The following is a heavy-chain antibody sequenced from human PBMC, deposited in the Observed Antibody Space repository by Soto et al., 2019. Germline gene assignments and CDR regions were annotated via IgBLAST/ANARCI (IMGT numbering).Heavy chain of an antibody. J-gene: IGHJ6*02. CDR1: GFTFSSYA. CDR2: ISYDGSNK. V-gene: IGHV3-30-3*01. Sequence: GGSLRLSCAASGFTFSSYAMHWVRQAPGKGLEWVAVISYDGSNKYYADSVKGRFTISRDNSKNTLYLQMNSLRAEDTAVYYCARGSGYYYGMDVWGQGTTVTVSS. D-gene: IGHD3-10*01. CDR3: ARGSGYYYGMDV.